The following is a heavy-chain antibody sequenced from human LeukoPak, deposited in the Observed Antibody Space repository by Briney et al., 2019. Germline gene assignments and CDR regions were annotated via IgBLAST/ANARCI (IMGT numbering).Heavy chain of an antibody. CDR2: ISYDGSNE. D-gene: IGHD5-18*01. V-gene: IGHV3-30*18. CDR1: GFTFSNYG. CDR3: AKQGRRGYSYARSYYFDY. J-gene: IGHJ4*02. Sequence: GGSLRLSCAASGFTFSNYGMHWVRQAPGKGLEWVAVISYDGSNEYYGDSVKGRFTISRDNSKNTLYLQMNSLRGEDTAVYYCAKQGRRGYSYARSYYFDYWGQGTLVTVSS.